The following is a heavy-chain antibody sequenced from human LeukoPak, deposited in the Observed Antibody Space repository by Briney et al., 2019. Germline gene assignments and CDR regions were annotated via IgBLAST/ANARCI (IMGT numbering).Heavy chain of an antibody. D-gene: IGHD6-13*01. CDR3: AKKSPKDTSYSSRWSGVRYFDL. CDR2: ISGSGGST. Sequence: PGGSLRLSCAASGFTFSSYAMSWVRQAPGKGLEWVSAISGSGGSTYYADSVKGRFTISRDNSKNTLYLQMNSLRAEDPAVYYCAKKSPKDTSYSSRWSGVRYFDLWGRGTLVTVSS. V-gene: IGHV3-23*01. CDR1: GFTFSSYA. J-gene: IGHJ2*01.